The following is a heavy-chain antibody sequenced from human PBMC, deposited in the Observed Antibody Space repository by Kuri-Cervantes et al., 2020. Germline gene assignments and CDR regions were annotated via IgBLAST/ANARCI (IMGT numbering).Heavy chain of an antibody. CDR1: GYTFTSCG. CDR2: ISAYNGNT. Sequence: ASVKVSCKASGYTFTSCGISWVRQAPGQGLEWMGWISAYNGNTNYAQKLQGRVTMTTDTSTSTAYMELRSLRSDDTAVYYCATASGYCSGGSCPNWGQGTRVTVSS. D-gene: IGHD2-15*01. J-gene: IGHJ4*02. V-gene: IGHV1-18*01. CDR3: ATASGYCSGGSCPN.